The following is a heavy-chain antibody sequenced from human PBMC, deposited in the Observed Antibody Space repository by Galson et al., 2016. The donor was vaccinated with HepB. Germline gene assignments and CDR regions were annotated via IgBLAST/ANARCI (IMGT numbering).Heavy chain of an antibody. J-gene: IGHJ4*02. D-gene: IGHD1-26*01. V-gene: IGHV3-48*01. Sequence: SLRLSCAASGFTFSTYGMNWVRQAPGKGLEWVSYITGGSTAIYYADSVKGRFTISRDDAKNSLYLQMNSLRAEDTAVYYCAGGAGWTEDYWGQGTLVTVSS. CDR2: ITGGSTAI. CDR3: AGGAGWTEDY. CDR1: GFTFSTYG.